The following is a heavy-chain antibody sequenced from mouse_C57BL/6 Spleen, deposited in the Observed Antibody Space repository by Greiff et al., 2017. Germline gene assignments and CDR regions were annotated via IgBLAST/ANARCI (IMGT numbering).Heavy chain of an antibody. D-gene: IGHD1-1*01. CDR2: IWWDDDK. CDR1: GFSLSTFGMG. CDR3: ARIAEGYYGSSPWFAY. J-gene: IGHJ3*01. V-gene: IGHV8-8*01. Sequence: QVTLKVSGPGILQPSQTLSLTCSFSGFSLSTFGMGVGWIRQPSGKGLEWLAHIWWDDDKYYNPALKSRLTISKDTSKNQVFLKIANVDTADTATYYCARIAEGYYGSSPWFAYWGQGTLVTVSA.